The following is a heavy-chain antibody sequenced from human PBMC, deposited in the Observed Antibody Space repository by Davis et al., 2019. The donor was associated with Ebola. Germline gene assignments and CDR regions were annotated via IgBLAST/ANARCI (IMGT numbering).Heavy chain of an antibody. J-gene: IGHJ6*02. V-gene: IGHV3-49*03. Sequence: PGGSLRLSCTASGFTFGDYAMSWFRQAPGQGLEWVGFIRSKAYGGTTEYAASVKGRFTISRDDSKSIAYLQMNSLKTEDTAVYYCTRDSRYCTNGVCSYYYYYGMDVWGQGTTVTVSS. CDR3: TRDSRYCTNGVCSYYYYYGMDV. D-gene: IGHD2-8*01. CDR2: IRSKAYGGTT. CDR1: GFTFGDYA.